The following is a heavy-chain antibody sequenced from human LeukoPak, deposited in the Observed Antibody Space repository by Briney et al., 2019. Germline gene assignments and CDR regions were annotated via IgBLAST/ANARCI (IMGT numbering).Heavy chain of an antibody. Sequence: ASVKVSCKASGYTSIDYYIHWVRQAPGQGLEWMGWINPTSGATNSAQKFHGRVTVTSDTSISTAYMELSGLRSDDTAIYYCARATNRGSPANAYVYWGQGTLVTVSS. CDR3: ARATNRGSPANAYVY. CDR2: INPTSGAT. D-gene: IGHD3-16*01. J-gene: IGHJ4*02. CDR1: GYTSIDYY. V-gene: IGHV1-2*02.